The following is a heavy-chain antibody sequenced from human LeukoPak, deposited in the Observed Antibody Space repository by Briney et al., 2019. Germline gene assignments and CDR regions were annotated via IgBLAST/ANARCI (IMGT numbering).Heavy chain of an antibody. D-gene: IGHD6-13*01. CDR2: ISWNSGSI. Sequence: PGGSLRLSCAASVFTSDDYVMHWVRQAPGKGLEGVSGISWNSGSIGYADSVKGRFTISRDNAKNSLYLQMNSLRAEDMALYYCAKAAGTGLGAFDIWGQGTMVTVSS. CDR3: AKAAGTGLGAFDI. CDR1: VFTSDDYV. V-gene: IGHV3-9*02. J-gene: IGHJ3*02.